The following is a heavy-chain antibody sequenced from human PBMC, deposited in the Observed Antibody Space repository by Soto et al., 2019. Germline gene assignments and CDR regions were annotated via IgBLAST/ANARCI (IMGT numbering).Heavy chain of an antibody. CDR1: GGTFSSYA. V-gene: IGHV1-69*12. D-gene: IGHD3-3*01. J-gene: IGHJ4*02. CDR3: ARVRVRFLEWLGSEG. CDR2: IIPIFGTA. Sequence: QVQLVQTGAEVKKPGSSVKVSCKASGGTFSSYAISWVRQAPGQGLEWMGGIIPIFGTANYAQKFQGRVTITADASTSTAYMELSSLRSEDTAVYYCARVRVRFLEWLGSEGWGQGTLVTVSS.